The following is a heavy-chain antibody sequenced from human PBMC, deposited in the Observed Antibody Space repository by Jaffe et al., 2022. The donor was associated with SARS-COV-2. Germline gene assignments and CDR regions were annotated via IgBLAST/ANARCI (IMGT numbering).Heavy chain of an antibody. CDR2: INHSGST. CDR1: GGSFSGYY. CDR3: ARGPTVTIKYYFDY. D-gene: IGHD4-17*01. V-gene: IGHV4-34*01. Sequence: QVQLQQWGAGLLKPSETLSLTCAVYGGSFSGYYWSWIRQPPGKGLEWIGEINHSGSTNYNPSLKSRVTISVDTSKNQFSLKLSSVTAADTAVYYCARGPTVTIKYYFDYWGQGTLVTVSS. J-gene: IGHJ4*02.